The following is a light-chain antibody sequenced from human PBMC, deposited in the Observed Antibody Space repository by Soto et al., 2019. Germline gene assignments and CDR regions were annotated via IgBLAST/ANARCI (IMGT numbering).Light chain of an antibody. CDR2: GAS. Sequence: EIVMTQSPATLSVSPGERATLSCGASQSVSSNLAWYQQKPGQAPRLLIYGASTRATGIPARFSGSGSGTEFTLTISSLQSEDFAVYYCQQYNNWSRGTFGQGTKVEIK. J-gene: IGKJ1*01. V-gene: IGKV3-15*01. CDR1: QSVSSN. CDR3: QQYNNWSRGT.